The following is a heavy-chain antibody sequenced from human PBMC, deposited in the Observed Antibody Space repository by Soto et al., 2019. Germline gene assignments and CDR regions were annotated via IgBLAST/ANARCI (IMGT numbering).Heavy chain of an antibody. D-gene: IGHD5-12*01. CDR1: GYRFTSYW. Sequence: ESLKISCKGSGYRFTSYWIGWVRQMPGKGLEWMGIIYPGDSDTIYSPSFEGQVTISAEKSISTAYLQWHSLKASDTAMYYCARQDGIMAIAALWGPGSSDTVSS. CDR3: ARQDGIMAIAAL. V-gene: IGHV5-51*01. CDR2: IYPGDSDT. J-gene: IGHJ4*02.